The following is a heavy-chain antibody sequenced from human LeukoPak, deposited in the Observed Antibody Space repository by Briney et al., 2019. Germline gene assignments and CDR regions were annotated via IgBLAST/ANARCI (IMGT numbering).Heavy chain of an antibody. CDR2: IYYTGST. V-gene: IGHV4-59*01. CDR1: GGSISRFY. Sequence: SETLSLTCTVSGGSISRFYWSWIRQSPGKGLEWIGYIYYTGSTTYNPSLKSRLTISVDTSKNHFSLRLSSVTAADTAVYYCARVTGYMIEDYFDYWGQGTLVTVSS. D-gene: IGHD3-22*01. CDR3: ARVTGYMIEDYFDY. J-gene: IGHJ4*02.